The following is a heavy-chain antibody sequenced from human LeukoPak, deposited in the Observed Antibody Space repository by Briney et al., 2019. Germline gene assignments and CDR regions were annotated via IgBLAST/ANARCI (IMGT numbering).Heavy chain of an antibody. CDR1: GFTFNTYA. J-gene: IGHJ4*02. CDR2: ISGGGGST. V-gene: IGHV3-23*01. Sequence: SGGSLRLSCAASGFTFNTYAMSWVRQAPGKGLEWVSGISGGGGSTYYADSVKGRFTISRDNSKNTLYLQMNSLRADDTAVYYCAGGRTGCWGQGTLVTVSS. CDR3: AGGRTGC. D-gene: IGHD6-19*01.